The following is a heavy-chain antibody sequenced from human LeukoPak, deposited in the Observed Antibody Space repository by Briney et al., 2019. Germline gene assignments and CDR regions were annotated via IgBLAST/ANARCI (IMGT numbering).Heavy chain of an antibody. D-gene: IGHD6-13*01. Sequence: GGSLRLSCAASGFTVSSNYMSWVRQAPGKGLEWVSVIYTGGSTYYADSVKGRFTISRDNSKNTLYLQMNSLRAEDTAVYYCARAIAAAVFDYWGQGTLVTVSS. CDR2: IYTGGST. CDR3: ARAIAAAVFDY. V-gene: IGHV3-66*01. CDR1: GFTVSSNY. J-gene: IGHJ4*02.